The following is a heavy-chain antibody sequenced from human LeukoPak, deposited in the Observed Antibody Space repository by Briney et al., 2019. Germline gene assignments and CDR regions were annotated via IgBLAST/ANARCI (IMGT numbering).Heavy chain of an antibody. J-gene: IGHJ4*02. D-gene: IGHD3-22*01. V-gene: IGHV1-69*04. CDR3: ASTDSSGYYKERFDY. CDR2: IIPIFGIA. Sequence: SVKVSCKASGGTFSSYAISWVRQAPGQGLEWMGRIIPIFGIANYAQKFQGRVTITADRSTSTAYMELSSLRSEDTAVYYSASTDSSGYYKERFDYWGQGTLVTVSS. CDR1: GGTFSSYA.